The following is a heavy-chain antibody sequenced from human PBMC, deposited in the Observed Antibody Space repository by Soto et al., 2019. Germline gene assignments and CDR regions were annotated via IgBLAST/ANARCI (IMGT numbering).Heavy chain of an antibody. CDR1: GFTISSYE. D-gene: IGHD2-8*01. CDR3: ARVAYCTNGVCSALGAFDI. Sequence: PGGSLRISCAASGFTISSYEMNWVRQAPGKGLHWVSYISSSGSTIYYADSVKGRFTISRDNAKNSLYLQMNSPRAEDTAVYYCARVAYCTNGVCSALGAFDIWGQGTMVTVSS. J-gene: IGHJ3*02. V-gene: IGHV3-48*03. CDR2: ISSSGSTI.